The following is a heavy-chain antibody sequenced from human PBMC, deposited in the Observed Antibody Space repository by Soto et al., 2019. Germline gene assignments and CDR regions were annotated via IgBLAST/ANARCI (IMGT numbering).Heavy chain of an antibody. V-gene: IGHV1-69*01. Sequence: QVQLVQSGAEVKKPGSSVKVSCKASGGTFSSYAFSWVRQAPGQGLEWMGGIFPIFGTANYAQNFQGRVTITADESTSTSYMELSSLRSEDAAVYYCALPRGVDTPMVQGYYFDYWGQGTLVTVSS. CDR1: GGTFSSYA. D-gene: IGHD5-18*01. CDR3: ALPRGVDTPMVQGYYFDY. J-gene: IGHJ4*02. CDR2: IFPIFGTA.